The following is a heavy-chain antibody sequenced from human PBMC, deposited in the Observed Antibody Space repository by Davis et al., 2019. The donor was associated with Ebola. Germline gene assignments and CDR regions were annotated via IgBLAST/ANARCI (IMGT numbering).Heavy chain of an antibody. CDR3: ARVVGYCSGGSCSRIRNNWFDP. CDR1: GYTFTSYG. Sequence: ASVKVSCKASGYTFTSYGISWVRQAPGQGLEWMGWISAYNGNTNYAQKLQGRVTMTTDTSTSTAYMELRSLRSDDTAVYYCARVVGYCSGGSCSRIRNNWFDPWGQGTLVTVSS. J-gene: IGHJ5*02. D-gene: IGHD2-15*01. V-gene: IGHV1-18*01. CDR2: ISAYNGNT.